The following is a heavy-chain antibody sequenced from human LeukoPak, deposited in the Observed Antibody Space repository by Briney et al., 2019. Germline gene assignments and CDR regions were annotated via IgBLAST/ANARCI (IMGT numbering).Heavy chain of an antibody. CDR1: GYTFTNSD. V-gene: IGHV1-8*01. CDR2: MNPNSGNT. J-gene: IGHJ5*02. CDR3: ARGPQTSNFFDP. Sequence: ASVKVSCKASGYTFTNSDINWVRQTTGQGLGWMGWMNPNSGNTGYAQKFQDRVTMTRDTSISTAYMELNSLRSEDTAVYYCARGPQTSNFFDPWGQGTLVTVSS. D-gene: IGHD7-27*01.